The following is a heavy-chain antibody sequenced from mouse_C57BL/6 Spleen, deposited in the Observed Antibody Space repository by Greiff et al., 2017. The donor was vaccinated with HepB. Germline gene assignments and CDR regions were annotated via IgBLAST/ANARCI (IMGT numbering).Heavy chain of an antibody. V-gene: IGHV1-50*01. CDR2: IDPSDSYT. J-gene: IGHJ2*01. CDR3: ARKDYGSYYFDD. Sequence: QVQLQQPGAELVKPGASVKLSCKASGYTFTSYWMQWVKQRPGQGLEWIGEIDPSDSYTNYNQKFKGKATLTVDTSSSTAYMQLSSLTSEDSAVYYCARKDYGSYYFDDWGKGTTLTVSS. D-gene: IGHD1-1*01. CDR1: GYTFTSYW.